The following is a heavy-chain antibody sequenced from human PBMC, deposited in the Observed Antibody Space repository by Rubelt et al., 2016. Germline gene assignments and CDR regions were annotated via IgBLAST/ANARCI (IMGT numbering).Heavy chain of an antibody. Sequence: QVQLVQSGAEVKKPGASVKVSCKASEYSFTKNPIHWVRQAPGQRLEWMGWINAGNGNTQYSQKFQGRVTITRDTSARTAYMELSSLRSEDTAVYDCAREDTTDRGWYDALDIWGQGTMGTVSS. CDR2: INAGNGNT. CDR3: AREDTTDRGWYDALDI. D-gene: IGHD6-19*01. V-gene: IGHV1-3*01. J-gene: IGHJ3*02. CDR1: EYSFTKNP.